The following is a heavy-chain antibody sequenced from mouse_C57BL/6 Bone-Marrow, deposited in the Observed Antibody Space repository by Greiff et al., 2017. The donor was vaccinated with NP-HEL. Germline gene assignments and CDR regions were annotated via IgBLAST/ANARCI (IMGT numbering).Heavy chain of an antibody. D-gene: IGHD1-1*01. CDR3: TTSPTVVATRVDY. J-gene: IGHJ2*01. CDR1: GFNIKDYY. V-gene: IGHV14-1*01. CDR2: IDPEDGDT. Sequence: VQLQQSGAELVRPGASVKLSCTASGFNIKDYYMHWVKQRPEQGLEWIGRIDPEDGDTEYAPKFQGKATMTADTSSNTAYLQLSSLTSEDTAVYHCTTSPTVVATRVDYWGQGTTLTVSS.